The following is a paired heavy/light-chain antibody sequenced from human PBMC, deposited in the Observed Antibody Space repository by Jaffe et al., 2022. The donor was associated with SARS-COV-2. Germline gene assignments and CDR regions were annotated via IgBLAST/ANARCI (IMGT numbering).Heavy chain of an antibody. CDR1: GFAFGTYA. CDR2: ISYEGSNR. V-gene: IGHV3-30-3*01. Sequence: QVQLVESGGGVVQPGKSLRLACVTSGFAFGTYAIHWVRQAPGKGLEWVAVISYEGSNRKYADSLKDRITISRDSSKNTVYLEVDNLRLEDTAIYYCARDGRSYSGTYIDSWGQGTLVTVSS. D-gene: IGHD1-26*01. CDR3: ARDGRSYSGTYIDS. J-gene: IGHJ5*02.
Light chain of an antibody. J-gene: IGKJ5*01. V-gene: IGKV3-15*01. CDR1: QTVDNK. CDR2: DAS. CDR3: QQYNNWPIT. Sequence: EIVLTQSPDTLSVSPGERAILSCRATQTVDNKLAWYQQKPGQAPRLLVYDASSRATGIPARFSGSGSGTEFTLAISSLQSEDFVFYFCQQYNNWPITFGQGTRLDIK.